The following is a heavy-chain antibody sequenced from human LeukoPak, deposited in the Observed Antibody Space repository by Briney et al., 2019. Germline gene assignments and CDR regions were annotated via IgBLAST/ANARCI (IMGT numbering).Heavy chain of an antibody. J-gene: IGHJ4*02. D-gene: IGHD2-15*01. CDR2: IYPGDSDT. CDR1: GYSFTSYW. V-gene: IGHV5-51*01. CDR3: ARLSVVADYYFDY. Sequence: HGESLKISCKGSGYSFTSYWIGWVRQMPGKGLEWMGIIYPGDSDTRYSPSFQGQVPISADKSISPAYLQWSSLKASDTAMYYCARLSVVADYYFDYWGQGTLVTVSS.